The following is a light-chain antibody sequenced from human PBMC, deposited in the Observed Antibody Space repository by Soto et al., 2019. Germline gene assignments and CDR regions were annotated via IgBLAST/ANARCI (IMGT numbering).Light chain of an antibody. CDR2: AAS. CDR3: QQSYSTPPIT. V-gene: IGKV1-39*01. Sequence: DIQMTQSPSSLSASVADSVTITCRASQSISSYLNWYQQKPGKAPKLLIYAASSLQSGLPSRFSGSGSGTDFTLTISSLQPEDFATYYCQQSYSTPPITFGQGTRLEI. CDR1: QSISSY. J-gene: IGKJ5*01.